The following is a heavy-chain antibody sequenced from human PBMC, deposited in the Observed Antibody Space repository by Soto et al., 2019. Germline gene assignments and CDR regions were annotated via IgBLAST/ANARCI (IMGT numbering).Heavy chain of an antibody. Sequence: EVQLLESGGGLVQPGGSLRLSCAASGFTFNRYAMSWVRQAPGKGLEWVSTISDNGRNTYYAASVKGRLTTSRDNSKNTMHLQMNSLRAEDTAVYYCAKTPGRVDPFEYWGQGALVTVSS. V-gene: IGHV3-23*01. CDR3: AKTPGRVDPFEY. D-gene: IGHD2-15*01. J-gene: IGHJ4*02. CDR2: ISDNGRNT. CDR1: GFTFNRYA.